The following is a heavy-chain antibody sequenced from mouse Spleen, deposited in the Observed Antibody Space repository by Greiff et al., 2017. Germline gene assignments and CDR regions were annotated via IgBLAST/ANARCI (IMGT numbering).Heavy chain of an antibody. V-gene: IGHV1-64*01. D-gene: IGHD3-1*01. CDR1: GYTFTSYW. CDR3: ARQLGLRDAMDY. CDR2: IHPNSGST. J-gene: IGHJ4*01. Sequence: VQLQQPGAELVKPGASVKLSCKASGYTFTSYWMHWVKQRPGQGLEWIGMIHPNSGSTNYNEKFKSKATLTVDKSSSTAYMQLSSLTSEDSAVYYCARQLGLRDAMDYWGQGTSVTVSS.